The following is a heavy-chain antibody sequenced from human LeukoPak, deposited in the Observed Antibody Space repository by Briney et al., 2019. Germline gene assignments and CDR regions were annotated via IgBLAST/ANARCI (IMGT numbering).Heavy chain of an antibody. D-gene: IGHD3-10*01. CDR3: AREEARGGPFDY. CDR2: ISSTGSYI. CDR1: GFSFSSYS. J-gene: IGHJ4*02. V-gene: IGHV3-21*01. Sequence: GGSLRLSCAASGFSFSSYSMNWVRQAPGKGLEWVSSISSTGSYIYYADSVKGRFTISRDNAKNSLYLQMNSLRAEDTAVYYRAREEARGGPFDYWGQGTLVTVSP.